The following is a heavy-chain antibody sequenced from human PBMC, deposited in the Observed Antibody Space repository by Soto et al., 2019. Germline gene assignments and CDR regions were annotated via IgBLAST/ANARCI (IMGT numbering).Heavy chain of an antibody. CDR1: GDSFATYW. Sequence: PGESLKISCQGSGDSFATYWINWVCQMPGKGLEWMGRIDPDDSHTNYSPSLQGHVTISVDKSINTAYLHWNSLKASDNAMYYCARRMTLVGWGQGTLVTVSS. CDR3: ARRMTLVG. V-gene: IGHV5-10-1*01. CDR2: IDPDDSHT. J-gene: IGHJ4*02. D-gene: IGHD2-15*01.